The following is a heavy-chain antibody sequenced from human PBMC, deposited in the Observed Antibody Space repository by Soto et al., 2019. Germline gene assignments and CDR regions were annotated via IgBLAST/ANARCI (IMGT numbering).Heavy chain of an antibody. CDR3: ARDHPHLDRGMDV. D-gene: IGHD3-9*01. V-gene: IGHV4-30-4*01. CDR2: IYYSGST. Sequence: SETLSLTCTVSGGSISSGDYYWSWIRQPPGKGLEWIGHIYYSGSTYYNPSLKSRVTISVDTSKNQFSLKLSSVTAADTAVYYCARDHPHLDRGMDVWGQGTTVTVSS. CDR1: GGSISSGDYY. J-gene: IGHJ6*02.